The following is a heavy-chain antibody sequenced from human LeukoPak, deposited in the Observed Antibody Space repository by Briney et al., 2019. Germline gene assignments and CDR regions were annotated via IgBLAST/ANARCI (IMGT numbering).Heavy chain of an antibody. J-gene: IGHJ4*02. CDR3: AKDSGAYDSTGYYHYRYFDY. Sequence: GGSLRLSCAASGFTFSSYAMSWVRQAPGKGLEWVSAISGSGGSTYYADSVKGRFTISRDNSKNTLYLQMNSLRAEDTAVYYCAKDSGAYDSTGYYHYRYFDYWGQGTLVTVSS. CDR2: ISGSGGST. V-gene: IGHV3-23*01. CDR1: GFTFSSYA. D-gene: IGHD3-22*01.